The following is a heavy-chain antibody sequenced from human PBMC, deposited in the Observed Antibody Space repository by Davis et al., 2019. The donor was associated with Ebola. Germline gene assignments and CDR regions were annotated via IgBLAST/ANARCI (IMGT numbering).Heavy chain of an antibody. V-gene: IGHV4-59*01. CDR3: TKRVGSRSGFEN. CDR2: IYYSGSP. D-gene: IGHD1-26*01. J-gene: IGHJ4*02. CDR1: GGSISNYY. Sequence: SETLSLTCTVSGGSISNYYWSWIRQPPGKGLEWIGYIYYSGSPNYNPSLKSRVTMSLDTSKNQFSLILTSLTAADTAVYYCTKRVGSRSGFENWGQGSLVTVSS.